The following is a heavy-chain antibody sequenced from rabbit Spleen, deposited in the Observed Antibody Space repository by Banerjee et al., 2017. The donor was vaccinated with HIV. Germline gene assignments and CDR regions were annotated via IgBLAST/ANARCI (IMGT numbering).Heavy chain of an antibody. CDR3: ARDTATSFSTYGMDL. V-gene: IGHV1S45*01. CDR2: IYTGDGRS. Sequence: QLEESGGDLVKPEGSLTLTCTVSGFSFSNNWICWVRQAPGMGLEWIACIYTGDGRSYYASWAKGRFTISKTSSTMVTLQMTSLTAADTATYFCARDTATSFSTYGMDLWGQGTLVTVS. D-gene: IGHD1-1*01. CDR1: GFSFSNNW. J-gene: IGHJ6*01.